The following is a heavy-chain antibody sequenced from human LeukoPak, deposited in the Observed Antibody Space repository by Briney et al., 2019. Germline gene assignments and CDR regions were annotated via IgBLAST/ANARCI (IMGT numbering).Heavy chain of an antibody. CDR1: GGSITGYY. CDR2: VFYSGNT. D-gene: IGHD3-9*01. CDR3: ARLYILTGSYSWDH. V-gene: IGHV4-59*08. Sequence: SETLSLTCTVSGGSITGYYWSWIRQPPGKGLEWIGYVFYSGNTLYNPSLKSRVTISVDTSKTQFSLKLTSVTAADTAVYYCARLYILTGSYSWDHWGQGTQVTVSS. J-gene: IGHJ4*02.